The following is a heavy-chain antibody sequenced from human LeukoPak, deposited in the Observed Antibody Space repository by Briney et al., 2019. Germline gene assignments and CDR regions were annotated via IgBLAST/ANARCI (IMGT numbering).Heavy chain of an antibody. Sequence: ASVKVSCKVSGYALTELSMHWVRQAPGKGLEWVGGFDLEDGETVYAQKFQGRVTMTEDTSSDTAYMDLSSLRSEDTAVYYCATAFRNYDFWSGPGFDYWGQGTLVTVSS. CDR3: ATAFRNYDFWSGPGFDY. J-gene: IGHJ4*02. CDR1: GYALTELS. CDR2: FDLEDGET. D-gene: IGHD3-3*01. V-gene: IGHV1-24*01.